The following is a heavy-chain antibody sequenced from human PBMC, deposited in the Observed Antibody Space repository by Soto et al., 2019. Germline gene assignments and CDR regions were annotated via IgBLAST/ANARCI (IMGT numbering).Heavy chain of an antibody. J-gene: IGHJ6*02. V-gene: IGHV4-61*08. Sequence: SETLSLTCPVSGGSISSCGCCWSWNPQPPGKGLEWIGYIYYSGSTNYNPSLKSRVTISVDTSKNQFSLKLSSVTAADTAVYYCARDGYYDSSGYYFGGMDVWGQRTTVTVS. D-gene: IGHD3-22*01. CDR1: GGSISSCGCC. CDR3: ARDGYYDSSGYYFGGMDV. CDR2: IYYSGST.